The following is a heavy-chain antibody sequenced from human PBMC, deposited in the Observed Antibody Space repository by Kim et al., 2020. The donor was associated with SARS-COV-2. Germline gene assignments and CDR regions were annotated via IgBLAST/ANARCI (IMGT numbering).Heavy chain of an antibody. CDR2: ISSNSSTI. J-gene: IGHJ4*02. D-gene: IGHD1-26*01. V-gene: IGHV3-48*02. CDR3: ARDTYGSYSFDC. Sequence: GGSLRLSCAASGFTFSLYSMNWVRQAPGKGLEWVSYISSNSSTIYYADSVKGRFTISRDNAKNSLYLQMNSLRDEDTAVYYCARDTYGSYSFDCWGQGTLVTVSS. CDR1: GFTFSLYS.